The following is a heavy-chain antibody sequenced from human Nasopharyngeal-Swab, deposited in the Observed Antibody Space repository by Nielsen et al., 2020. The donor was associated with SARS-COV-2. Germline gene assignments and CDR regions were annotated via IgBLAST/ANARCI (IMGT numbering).Heavy chain of an antibody. D-gene: IGHD6-19*01. CDR1: GFTFSSYS. Sequence: GESLKISCAASGFTFSSYSMSWLRQAPGKGLEWVSTITGNGDTTYYADSVKGRFTISRDNPNNTFYLQMNSLRADDTAVYYCVRGSSDWRGIDYWGQGTLVTVSS. V-gene: IGHV3-23*01. CDR3: VRGSSDWRGIDY. J-gene: IGHJ4*02. CDR2: ITGNGDTT.